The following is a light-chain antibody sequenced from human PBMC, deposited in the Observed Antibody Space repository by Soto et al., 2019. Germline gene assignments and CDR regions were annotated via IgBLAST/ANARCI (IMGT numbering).Light chain of an antibody. J-gene: IGKJ3*01. CDR3: QQYGSSPFT. CDR1: QSVNNN. CDR2: GAS. Sequence: EIILTQSPASLSVSPGERATLSCRASQSVNNNLAWYQQKRGQAPRLLIYGASTRATGIPGRFRGSGSGTEFTLTISRLEPEDFAVYYCQQYGSSPFTFGPGTKVDI. V-gene: IGKV3-15*01.